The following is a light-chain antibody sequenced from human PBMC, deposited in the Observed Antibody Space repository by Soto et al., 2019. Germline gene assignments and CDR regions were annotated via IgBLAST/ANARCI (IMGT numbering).Light chain of an antibody. Sequence: EIVMTQSPATLSVSPGERATLSCRASQSVSSNLAWYQQKPGQAPRLLIYGASTRATGIPARFSGSGSGTEFTLTISSLQSEDFAVYYCQQSNNWNKTSCQGTKVHIK. CDR1: QSVSSN. J-gene: IGKJ1*01. V-gene: IGKV3-15*01. CDR2: GAS. CDR3: QQSNNWNKT.